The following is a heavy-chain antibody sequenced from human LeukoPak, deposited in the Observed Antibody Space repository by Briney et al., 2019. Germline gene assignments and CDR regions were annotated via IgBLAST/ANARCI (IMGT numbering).Heavy chain of an antibody. V-gene: IGHV4-38-2*02. CDR1: GGSISSYH. CDR3: ARGAEYYAIWRGYAGYSDY. CDR2: ISHRGST. D-gene: IGHD3-3*01. J-gene: IGHJ4*02. Sequence: PSETLSLTCTVSGGSISSYHWSWIRQPPGKGLEWVGSISHRGSTYYNPSLRSRITISLDRSKQKFSLKLTSVTAADTAVYFCARGAEYYAIWRGYAGYSDYWGQGISVTVSS.